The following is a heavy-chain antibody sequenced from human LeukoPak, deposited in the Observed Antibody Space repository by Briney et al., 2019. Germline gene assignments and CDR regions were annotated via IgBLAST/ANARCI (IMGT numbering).Heavy chain of an antibody. CDR2: ISWNSGSI. D-gene: IGHD6-19*01. V-gene: IGHV3-9*01. CDR3: AKDRGAVAGTIDY. J-gene: IGHJ4*02. Sequence: GGSLRLSCAASGFTFDDYAMHWVRQAPGKGLEWVSGISWNSGSIGYADSVKGRFTISRDNAKNSLYLQMNSLRAKDTALYYCAKDRGAVAGTIDYWGQGTLVTVSS. CDR1: GFTFDDYA.